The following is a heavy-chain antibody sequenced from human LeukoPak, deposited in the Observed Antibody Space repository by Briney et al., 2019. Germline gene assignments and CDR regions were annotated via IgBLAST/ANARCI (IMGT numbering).Heavy chain of an antibody. CDR3: ASDYGGSPGLNDAFDI. V-gene: IGHV3-21*01. D-gene: IGHD4-23*01. CDR1: GFTFSSYS. J-gene: IGHJ3*02. CDR2: ISSSSSYI. Sequence: GGSLRLSCAASGFTFSSYSMNWVRQAPGKGLEWVSSISSSSSYIYYADSVKGRFTISRDNAKNSLYLQMNSLRAEDTAVYYCASDYGGSPGLNDAFDIWGQGTMVTVSS.